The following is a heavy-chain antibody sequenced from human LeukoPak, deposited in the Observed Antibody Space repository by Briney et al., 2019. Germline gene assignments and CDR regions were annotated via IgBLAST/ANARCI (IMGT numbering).Heavy chain of an antibody. CDR3: AREVRSTSPYFLHDAFDI. D-gene: IGHD2-2*01. J-gene: IGHJ3*02. CDR1: GFSFTIHG. Sequence: PGGSLRLSCAASGFSFTIHGMHWVRQAPGKGLEWVAFIRYDGTIKYYADSVKGRFTISRDNAKNSLYLQMNSLRAEDTAVYYCAREVRSTSPYFLHDAFDIWGQGTMVTVSS. CDR2: IRYDGTIK. V-gene: IGHV3-30*02.